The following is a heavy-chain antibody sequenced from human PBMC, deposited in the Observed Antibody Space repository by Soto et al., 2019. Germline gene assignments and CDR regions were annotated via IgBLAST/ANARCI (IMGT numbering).Heavy chain of an antibody. D-gene: IGHD2-21*02. CDR1: GFTFSPYT. CDR2: ISYDGNDK. J-gene: IGHJ4*02. V-gene: IGHV3-30-3*01. Sequence: VQLVESGGGVVQPGRSLRLSCAASGFTFSPYTMHWVRQTPGKGLEWVAVISYDGNDKYYADSVKGRFTISRDNSQNTLDLQMNSLRADDTALYYCARGGGFCGADCYKGGIYYWGQGTLVTVSS. CDR3: ARGGGFCGADCYKGGIYY.